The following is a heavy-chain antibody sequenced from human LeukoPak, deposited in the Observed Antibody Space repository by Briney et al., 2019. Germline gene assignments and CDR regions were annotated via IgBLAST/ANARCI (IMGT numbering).Heavy chain of an antibody. V-gene: IGHV1-69*13. D-gene: IGHD5-18*01. CDR3: ARAVDVEVTAMAPMGY. J-gene: IGHJ4*02. CDR1: GRTFSSYA. Sequence: ASVKLSCKASGRTFSSYAISWLRQAPGQGLEWMGGIIPIFGTANYAQKFQGRVTITADESTSTAYMELSSLRSEDTAVYYCARAVDVEVTAMAPMGYWGQGTLVTVSS. CDR2: IIPIFGTA.